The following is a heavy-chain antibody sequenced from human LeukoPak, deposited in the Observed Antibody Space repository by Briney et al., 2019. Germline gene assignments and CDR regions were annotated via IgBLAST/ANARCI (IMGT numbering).Heavy chain of an antibody. V-gene: IGHV3-30*04. CDR3: ARDSNSDFWSGYYTNYFDY. Sequence: GGSLRLSCAASGFTFSQFAVHWVRQAPGKGLEWVADISHDGRNTYYADSVKGRFTISGDNSKNTLYLQMNSLRTEDTAVYYCARDSNSDFWSGYYTNYFDYWGQGTLVTVSS. CDR2: ISHDGRNT. CDR1: GFTFSQFA. J-gene: IGHJ4*02. D-gene: IGHD3-3*01.